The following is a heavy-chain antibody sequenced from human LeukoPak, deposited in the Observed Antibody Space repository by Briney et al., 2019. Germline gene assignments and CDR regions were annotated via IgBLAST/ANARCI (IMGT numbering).Heavy chain of an antibody. D-gene: IGHD5-12*01. Sequence: ASVKVSCKASGYTFVCYYLHWERQAPGQGLEWMAWIDPYTGNTHYAQKFQGRITVTRDTSVSTTYMELSWLTSDDTARYYCAREYSASEHWGQGTLVTVSS. J-gene: IGHJ4*02. CDR2: IDPYTGNT. CDR3: AREYSASEH. CDR1: GYTFVCYY. V-gene: IGHV1-2*02.